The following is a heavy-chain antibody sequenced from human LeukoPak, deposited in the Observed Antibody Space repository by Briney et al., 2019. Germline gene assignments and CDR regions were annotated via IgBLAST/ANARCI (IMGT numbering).Heavy chain of an antibody. Sequence: GGSLRLSCAASGFTFDDYAMYWVRQAPGKGLEWVSGISWNSGSIGYADSVKGRFTISRDNAKNSLYLQMNSLRAEDTALYYCAKDIGIAAAGTYFDYWGQGTLVTVSS. CDR2: ISWNSGSI. V-gene: IGHV3-9*01. CDR1: GFTFDDYA. CDR3: AKDIGIAAAGTYFDY. J-gene: IGHJ4*02. D-gene: IGHD6-13*01.